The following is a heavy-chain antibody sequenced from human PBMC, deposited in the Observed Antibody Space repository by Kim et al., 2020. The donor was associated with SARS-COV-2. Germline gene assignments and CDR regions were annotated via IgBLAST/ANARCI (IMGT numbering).Heavy chain of an antibody. V-gene: IGHV1-18*01. CDR3: AREGTMEGWFDP. Sequence: YAQKLQGRVTMTTDTSTSTAYMELRSLRSDDTAVYYCAREGTMEGWFDPWGQGTLVTVSS. D-gene: IGHD3-10*01. J-gene: IGHJ5*02.